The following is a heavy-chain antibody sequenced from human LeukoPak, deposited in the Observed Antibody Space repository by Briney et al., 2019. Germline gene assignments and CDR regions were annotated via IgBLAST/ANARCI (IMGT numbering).Heavy chain of an antibody. V-gene: IGHV1-2*02. J-gene: IGHJ6*03. CDR3: ARDPSHFYYTDI. CDR2: INPKNGGT. CDR1: GYTFTGYY. Sequence: ASVKVSCKASGYTFTGYYMHWVRQAPGQGLEWMGWINPKNGGTKYAQKFQGRFTMTRDTSLSTAYMELSGLIYDDTAVYYCARDPSHFYYTDIWGKGTTVTVSS.